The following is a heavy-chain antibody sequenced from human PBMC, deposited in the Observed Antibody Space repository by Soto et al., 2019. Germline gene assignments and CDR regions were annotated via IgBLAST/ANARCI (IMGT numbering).Heavy chain of an antibody. J-gene: IGHJ6*03. CDR3: ARVSTQWLVQRYYYYYYMDV. CDR2: ISSSGSTI. D-gene: IGHD6-19*01. Sequence: GGSLRLSCAASGFTFSDYYMSWIRQAPGKGLEWVSYISSSGSTIYYADSVKGRFTISRDNAKNSLYLQMNSLRAEDTAVYYCARVSTQWLVQRYYYYYYMDVWGKGTTXTVSS. CDR1: GFTFSDYY. V-gene: IGHV3-11*01.